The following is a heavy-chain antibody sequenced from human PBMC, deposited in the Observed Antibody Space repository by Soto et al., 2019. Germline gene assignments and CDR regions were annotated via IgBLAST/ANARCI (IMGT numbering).Heavy chain of an antibody. CDR3: ARDPRDRDAFSL. CDR2: IIPIIDTT. Sequence: QVQLVQSGAEVKKPGSSVKVSCKASGGNFNNYAISWVRQAPAQGLQWMGGIIPIIDTTHYAQKLQGRVTISADRGRTTVYMELTGLTSDDSATYFCARDPRDRDAFSLWGQGTVVTVSS. J-gene: IGHJ3*01. D-gene: IGHD2-21*01. V-gene: IGHV1-69*06. CDR1: GGNFNNYA.